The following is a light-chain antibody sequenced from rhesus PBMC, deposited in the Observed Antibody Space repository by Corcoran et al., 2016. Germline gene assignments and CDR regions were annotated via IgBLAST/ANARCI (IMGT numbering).Light chain of an antibody. CDR2: SAS. V-gene: IGKV1-94*01. Sequence: DIQMTQSPSSLSASVGDRVTVTCRASQGINNELSWYQQKPGKAPTLLIYSASSLQTGVSSRFSGSGSGTDYTLTISSLQPEDVATYYCLQDYTTPYGFGQGTKVEIK. CDR1: QGINNE. CDR3: LQDYTTPYG. J-gene: IGKJ2*01.